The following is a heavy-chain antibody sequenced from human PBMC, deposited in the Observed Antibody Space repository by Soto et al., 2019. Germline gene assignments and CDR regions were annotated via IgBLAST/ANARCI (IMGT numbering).Heavy chain of an antibody. J-gene: IGHJ5*02. CDR3: ARDLLYYDSLTGYYGLTNCFDP. CDR1: GYTFTSYA. Sequence: ASVKVSCKASGYTFTSYAMHWVRQAPGQRLEWMGWINAGNGNTKYSQKFQGRVTITRDTSASTAYMELSSLRSEDTAVYYCARDLLYYDSLTGYYGLTNCFDPWGQGTLVTLAS. V-gene: IGHV1-3*01. D-gene: IGHD3-9*01. CDR2: INAGNGNT.